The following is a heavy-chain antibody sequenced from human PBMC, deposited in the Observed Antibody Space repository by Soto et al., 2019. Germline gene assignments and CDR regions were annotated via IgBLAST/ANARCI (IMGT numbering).Heavy chain of an antibody. CDR2: IIPIFGTV. Sequence: QVQLVQSGAEVKKPGSSVKVSCKASGGTFSNYPISWVRQAPGQGLEWMGGIIPIFGTVNYAQKFQGRVTTPXXXSXXTAYMELSSLRSEDTAVYYCARGNHRWLQLWYFDLWGRGTLVTVSS. V-gene: IGHV1-69*05. CDR1: GGTFSNYP. CDR3: ARGNHRWLQLWYFDL. J-gene: IGHJ2*01. D-gene: IGHD5-12*01.